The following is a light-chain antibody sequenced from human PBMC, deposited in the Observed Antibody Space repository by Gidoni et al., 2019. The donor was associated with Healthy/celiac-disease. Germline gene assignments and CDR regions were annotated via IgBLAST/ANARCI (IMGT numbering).Light chain of an antibody. CDR1: QSVLYSSNNKNY. Sequence: ATINCKSSQSVLYSSNNKNYLAWYQQKPGQPPKLLIYWASTRESGVPDRFSGSGSGTDFTLTISSLQAEDVAVYYCQQYYSTPRTFGQGTKVEIK. V-gene: IGKV4-1*01. CDR2: WAS. CDR3: QQYYSTPRT. J-gene: IGKJ1*01.